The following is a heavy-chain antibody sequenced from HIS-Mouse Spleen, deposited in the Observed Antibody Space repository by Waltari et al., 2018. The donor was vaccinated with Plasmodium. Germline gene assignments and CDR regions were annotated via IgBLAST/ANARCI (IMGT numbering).Heavy chain of an antibody. D-gene: IGHD3-3*01. CDR3: ARAYYDFWSGYRFDY. CDR1: GGSFRGYY. V-gene: IGHV4-34*01. Sequence: QVQLQQWGAGLLKPSETLSLTCAVYGGSFRGYYWSWIRQPPGQGLEGIGEINNSGSTNYNPSLKSRVTISVDTSKNQFSLKLSSVTAADTAVYYCARAYYDFWSGYRFDYWGQGTLVTVSS. CDR2: INNSGST. J-gene: IGHJ4*02.